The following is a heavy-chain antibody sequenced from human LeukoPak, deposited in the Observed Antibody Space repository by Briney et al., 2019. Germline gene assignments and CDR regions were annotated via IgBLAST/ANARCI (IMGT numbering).Heavy chain of an antibody. J-gene: IGHJ6*02. Sequence: GGSLRLSCAASGLTFSSYGMHWVRQAPGKGLEWVAVIWYDGSNKYYADSVKGRFTISRDNSKNTLYLQMNSLRAEDTAVYYCARVDPYYYYGMDVWGQGTTVTVSS. D-gene: IGHD2-2*03. CDR3: ARVDPYYYYGMDV. CDR1: GLTFSSYG. CDR2: IWYDGSNK. V-gene: IGHV3-33*01.